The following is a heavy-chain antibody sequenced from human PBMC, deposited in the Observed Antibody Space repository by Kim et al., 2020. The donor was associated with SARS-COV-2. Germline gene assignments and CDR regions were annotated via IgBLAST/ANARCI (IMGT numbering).Heavy chain of an antibody. CDR2: ISAYGGTT. Sequence: GGSLRLSCAASGFTFNNYAMSWVRQAPGKGLEWVSSISAYGGTTYYSDTVKGRFTITRDNSKNILYLQMNSLRAEDTAIYYCAKDYGLDYFSGTLTLPWGQGTLVTVSS. D-gene: IGHD3-16*01. V-gene: IGHV3-23*01. CDR3: AKDYGLDYFSGTLTLP. CDR1: GFTFNNYA. J-gene: IGHJ5*02.